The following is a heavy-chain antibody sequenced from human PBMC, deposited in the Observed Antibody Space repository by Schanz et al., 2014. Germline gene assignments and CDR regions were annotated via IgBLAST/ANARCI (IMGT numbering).Heavy chain of an antibody. J-gene: IGHJ4*02. CDR2: IIPILGIA. CDR3: ARGYGDSPTDF. V-gene: IGHV1-69*04. D-gene: IGHD4-17*01. Sequence: QVQLVQSGAEVQKPGSPVKVSCKSSGGTFSSYAISWVRQAPGQGLEWMGRIIPILGIANYAQKFQGRVTITADRSTSTAYMELSSLRSEDTAVYYCARGYGDSPTDFWGQGTLVTVSS. CDR1: GGTFSSYA.